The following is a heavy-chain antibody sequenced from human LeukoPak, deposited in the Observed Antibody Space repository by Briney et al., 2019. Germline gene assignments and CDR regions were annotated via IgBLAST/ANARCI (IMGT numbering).Heavy chain of an antibody. Sequence: GGSLRLSCAASGFTFDDYAMHWVRQVPGKGLEWVSGISWNTGTIVYADSVKGRFTISRDNAKNSLHLQMNSLRAEDTAVYYCARVVWGQLTYYFDYWGQGTLVTVSS. V-gene: IGHV3-9*01. CDR3: ARVVWGQLTYYFDY. J-gene: IGHJ4*02. CDR2: ISWNTGTI. D-gene: IGHD3-16*01. CDR1: GFTFDDYA.